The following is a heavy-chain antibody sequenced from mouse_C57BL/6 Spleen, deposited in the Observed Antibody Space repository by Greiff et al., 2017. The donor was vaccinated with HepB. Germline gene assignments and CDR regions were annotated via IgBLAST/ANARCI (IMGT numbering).Heavy chain of an antibody. CDR3: ASDSSGYVAWFAY. CDR2: IYPGDGDT. CDR1: GYTFTSYW. Sequence: VQLQQPGAELVKPGASVKLSCKASGYTFTSYWMHWVKQRPGKGLEWIGRIYPGDGDTNYNGKFKGKATLTADKSSSTAYMQLSSLTSEDSAVYFCASDSSGYVAWFAYWGQGTLVTVSA. D-gene: IGHD3-2*02. V-gene: IGHV1-82*01. J-gene: IGHJ3*01.